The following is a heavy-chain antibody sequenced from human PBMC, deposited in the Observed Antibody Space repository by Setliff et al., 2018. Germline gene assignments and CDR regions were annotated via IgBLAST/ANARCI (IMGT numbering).Heavy chain of an antibody. CDR2: INHSGTT. V-gene: IGHV4-34*01. CDR3: ARGRNVAARLLDT. J-gene: IGHJ5*02. D-gene: IGHD6-6*01. Sequence: PSETLRLSCAASGFTFRDYWMSWVRQPPGKGLEWIGEINHSGTTNYNPSLKSRVTISVDTSKNQFSLTMSSVTAADAAVYYCARGRNVAARLLDTWGQGSRVTVSS. CDR1: GFTFRDYW.